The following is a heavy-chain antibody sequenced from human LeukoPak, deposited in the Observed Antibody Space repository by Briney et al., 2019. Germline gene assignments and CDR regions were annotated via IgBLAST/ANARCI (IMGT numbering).Heavy chain of an antibody. CDR1: GFTFSDHY. CDR3: AKSAVVRGTTGTFDY. D-gene: IGHD3-10*01. V-gene: IGHV3-23*01. J-gene: IGHJ4*02. Sequence: GGSLGLSCAASGFTFSDHYMDWVRQAPGRGLEWVSGISSTSASTYYIDSVKGRFTISRDNSKNTLYLQMNSLGAEDTAVYYCAKSAVVRGTTGTFDYWGQGTLVTVSS. CDR2: ISSTSAST.